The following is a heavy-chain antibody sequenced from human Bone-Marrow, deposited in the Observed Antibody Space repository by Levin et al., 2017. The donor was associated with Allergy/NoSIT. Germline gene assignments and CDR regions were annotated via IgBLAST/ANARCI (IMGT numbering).Heavy chain of an antibody. CDR3: ARNVVVMTAITYYYYYGMDV. CDR2: INQEGGEK. J-gene: IGHJ6*02. CDR1: GFTFSSYW. D-gene: IGHD2-21*02. V-gene: IGHV3-7*01. Sequence: SCAASGFTFSSYWMTWVRQAPGKGLEWVANINQEGGEKNYVDSVRGRFIISRDNAKNSLFLQMNSLRADDTAVYYCARNVVVMTAITYYYYYGMDVWGQGTTVTVSS.